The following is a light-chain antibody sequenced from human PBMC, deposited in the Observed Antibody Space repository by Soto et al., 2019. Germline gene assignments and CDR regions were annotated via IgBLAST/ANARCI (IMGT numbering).Light chain of an antibody. V-gene: IGLV2-14*03. Sequence: QSALTQPASVSGCPGQSITMSCTGTSSDVGAYNFVSWHQQHPGKAPKLMIYNVYDRPSGISYRFSGSKSGNTASLTISGLQGEDEADYYCCSYAGSYTYVFGTGTKVTVL. J-gene: IGLJ1*01. CDR2: NVY. CDR3: CSYAGSYTYV. CDR1: SSDVGAYNF.